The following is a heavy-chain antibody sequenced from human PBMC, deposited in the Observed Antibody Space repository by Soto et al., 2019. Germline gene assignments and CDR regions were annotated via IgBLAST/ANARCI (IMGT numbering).Heavy chain of an antibody. V-gene: IGHV4-4*02. CDR3: ARVAAYYYDSSGDNWFDP. D-gene: IGHD3-22*01. CDR2: IYHSGST. CDR1: GGSISSSNW. J-gene: IGHJ5*02. Sequence: QVQLQESGPGLVKPSGTLSLTCAVSGGSISSSNWWSWVRQPPGKGLEWIGEIYHSGSTNYNPSLKSRVTISVDQYKHQFSLKLSSVTAADTAVYYCARVAAYYYDSSGDNWFDPWGQGTLVTVSS.